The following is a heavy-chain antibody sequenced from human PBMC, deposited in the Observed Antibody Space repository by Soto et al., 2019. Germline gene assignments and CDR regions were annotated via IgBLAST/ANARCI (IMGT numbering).Heavy chain of an antibody. CDR3: AAGDYYDSSGYYIPFDY. CDR1: GFTFTSSA. J-gene: IGHJ4*02. V-gene: IGHV1-58*02. Sequence: QMQLVQSGPEVKKPGTSVKVSCKASGFTFTSSAMQWVRQARGQRLEWIGWIVVGSGNTNYAQKFQERVTITRDMSTSPAYMELSSLRSEDTAVYYCAAGDYYDSSGYYIPFDYWGQGTLVTVSS. D-gene: IGHD3-22*01. CDR2: IVVGSGNT.